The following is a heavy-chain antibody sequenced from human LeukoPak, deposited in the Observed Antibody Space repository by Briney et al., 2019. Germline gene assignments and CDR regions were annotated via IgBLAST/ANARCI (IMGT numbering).Heavy chain of an antibody. CDR1: GGSISSYY. CDR3: ARGQYSYGSYYFDY. D-gene: IGHD5-18*01. V-gene: IGHV4-59*12. CDR2: IYYSGST. Sequence: SETLSLTCTVSGGSISSYYWSWIRQPPGKGLEWIGYIYYSGSTNYNPSLKSRVTISVDTSKNQFSLKLSSVTAADMAVYYCARGQYSYGSYYFDYWGQGTLVTVSS. J-gene: IGHJ4*02.